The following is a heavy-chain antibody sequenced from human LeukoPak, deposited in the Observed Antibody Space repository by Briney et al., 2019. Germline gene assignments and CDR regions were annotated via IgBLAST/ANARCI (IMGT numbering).Heavy chain of an antibody. CDR3: AREGGTVVIGRFDY. CDR2: IQTDGRDK. CDR1: GIDFRASG. V-gene: IGHV3-30*02. D-gene: IGHD2-2*01. J-gene: IGHJ4*02. Sequence: TGGSLRLSCAASGIDFRASGMPWVRQAPGMGLEWVTFIQTDGRDKYYAASVAGRFTISRDNSKNTVYLNMNNLRPDDTALYYCAREGGTVVIGRFDYWGQGTLVTVSS.